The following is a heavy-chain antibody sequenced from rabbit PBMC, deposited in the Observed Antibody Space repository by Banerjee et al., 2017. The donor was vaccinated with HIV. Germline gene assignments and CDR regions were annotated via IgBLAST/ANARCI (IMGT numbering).Heavy chain of an antibody. CDR3: ARGVSTSGRGYGL. D-gene: IGHD4-1*01. V-gene: IGHV1S40*01. J-gene: IGHJ4*01. CDR1: GFSFSSSYH. Sequence: QSLEESGGDLVKPGASLTLTCTASGFSFSSSYHMCWVRQAPGKGLEWIGCIGTASGSTYYASWANGRFTIAKTSSTTVTLQMTSLTAADTSTYFCARGVSTSGRGYGLWGPGTLVTVS. CDR2: IGTASGST.